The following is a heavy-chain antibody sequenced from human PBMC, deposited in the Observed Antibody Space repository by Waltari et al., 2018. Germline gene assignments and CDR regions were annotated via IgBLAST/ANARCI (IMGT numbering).Heavy chain of an antibody. CDR2: INTNSGDT. Sequence: QVQLVQSGAEVQKPGASVKVSCKASGYTFTGYYMHWVRQAPGQGLEWMGWINTNSGDTNSALKFQGRVTVTRDTSISTTYMELSRLTSDDTAVYYCARGGSSSCDYWGQGTLVTVSP. CDR1: GYTFTGYY. V-gene: IGHV1-2*02. J-gene: IGHJ4*02. CDR3: ARGGSSSCDY. D-gene: IGHD1-26*01.